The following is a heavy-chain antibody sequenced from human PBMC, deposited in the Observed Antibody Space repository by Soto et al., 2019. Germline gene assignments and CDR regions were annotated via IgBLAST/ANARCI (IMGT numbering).Heavy chain of an antibody. V-gene: IGHV3-23*01. J-gene: IGHJ4*02. CDR1: GFTFSGYA. CDR2: ISPSGDST. CDR3: VKGSGTVTLNFFNY. D-gene: IGHD4-17*01. Sequence: EVQLLESGGGLVQPGGSLRLSCAASGFTFSGYAMNWVRQASGKGLEWVSAISPSGDSTYYADSVKGRFTISRDNSKSTLDLQMNSLRAEDTAVYYCVKGSGTVTLNFFNYWGQGTLVTVSS.